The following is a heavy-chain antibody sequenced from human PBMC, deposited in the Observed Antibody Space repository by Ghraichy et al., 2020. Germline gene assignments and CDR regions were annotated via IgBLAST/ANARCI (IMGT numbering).Heavy chain of an antibody. Sequence: GGSLRLSCAASGFTFSSYAMSWVRQAPGKGLEWVSAISGSGGSTYYADSVKGRFTISRDNSKNTLYLQMNSLRAEDTAVYYCAKEGSSSWIAGYYYGMDVWGQGTTVTVSS. CDR1: GFTFSSYA. J-gene: IGHJ6*02. CDR2: ISGSGGST. CDR3: AKEGSSSWIAGYYYGMDV. V-gene: IGHV3-23*01. D-gene: IGHD6-13*01.